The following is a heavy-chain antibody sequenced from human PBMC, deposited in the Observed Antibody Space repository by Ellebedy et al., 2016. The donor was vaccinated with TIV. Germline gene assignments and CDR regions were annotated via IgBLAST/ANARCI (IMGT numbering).Heavy chain of an antibody. CDR2: IYSRGNT. J-gene: IGHJ6*02. CDR1: GFNVGSNY. V-gene: IGHV3-53*01. CDR3: AREEGWRGGMDV. D-gene: IGHD2-15*01. Sequence: GESLKISCTVSGFNVGSNYMSWVRQAPGKGLEWVSSIYSRGNTYYGDSVKGRFTISRDNSKNTLSLQMNSLRAEETATYHCAREEGWRGGMDVWGQGTAVTVSS.